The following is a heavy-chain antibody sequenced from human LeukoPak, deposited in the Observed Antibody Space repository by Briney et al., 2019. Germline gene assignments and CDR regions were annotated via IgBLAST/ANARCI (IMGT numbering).Heavy chain of an antibody. D-gene: IGHD6-19*01. J-gene: IGHJ4*02. Sequence: GASVKVSCKASGYTFTGYYMHWVRQAPGQGLEWMGWINPNSGGTNYAQKFQGWVTMTRDTSISTAYMELSRLRSDDTAAYYCARVSGWYEAWDYFDYWGQGTLVTVSS. CDR3: ARVSGWYEAWDYFDY. V-gene: IGHV1-2*04. CDR2: INPNSGGT. CDR1: GYTFTGYY.